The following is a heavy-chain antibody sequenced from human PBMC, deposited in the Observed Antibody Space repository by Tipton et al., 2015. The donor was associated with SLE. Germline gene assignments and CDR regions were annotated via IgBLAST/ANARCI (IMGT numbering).Heavy chain of an antibody. J-gene: IGHJ4*02. CDR1: GGSISSGDYY. D-gene: IGHD3-10*01. Sequence: TLSLTCTVSGGSISSGDYYWSWIRQPPGKGLEWIGYIYHTGSTYNNPSLKSRVTISVDRSKNQFSLKPSSVTAADTAVYYCARERAEYYGSGSYFEYWGQGTLVTVSS. CDR2: IYHTGST. CDR3: ARERAEYYGSGSYFEY. V-gene: IGHV4-30-2*01.